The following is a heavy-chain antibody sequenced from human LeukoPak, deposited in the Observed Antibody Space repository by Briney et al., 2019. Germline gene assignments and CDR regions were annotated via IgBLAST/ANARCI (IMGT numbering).Heavy chain of an antibody. CDR2: INPNSGGT. CDR1: GYTFTGYY. V-gene: IGHV1-2*04. Sequence: ASVKVSCKASGYTFTGYYMHWVRQAPGQGLEWMGWINPNSGGTNYAQKFQGWVTMTRDTSISTAYMELSRLRSDDTAVYYCARESEQQLGGFDYWGQGTLVTVSS. J-gene: IGHJ4*02. D-gene: IGHD6-13*01. CDR3: ARESEQQLGGFDY.